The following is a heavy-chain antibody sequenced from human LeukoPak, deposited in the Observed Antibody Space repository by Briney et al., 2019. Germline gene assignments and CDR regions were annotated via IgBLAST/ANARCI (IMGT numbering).Heavy chain of an antibody. CDR1: GYIFTNYG. Sequence: GASVKVPCKASGYIFTNYGISWVRQAPGQGLEWMGWISAYNGNANYGQKLQGRVTMTTDTSTSTAYMELRSLRSDDTAVYYCARKKMQYQLLNYYNGLDVWGQGTTVTVSS. D-gene: IGHD2-2*01. CDR3: ARKKMQYQLLNYYNGLDV. V-gene: IGHV1-18*01. CDR2: ISAYNGNA. J-gene: IGHJ6*02.